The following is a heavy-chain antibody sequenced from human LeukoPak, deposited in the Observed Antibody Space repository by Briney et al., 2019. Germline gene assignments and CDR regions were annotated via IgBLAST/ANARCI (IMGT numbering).Heavy chain of an antibody. CDR1: GFTVSSNY. V-gene: IGHV3-53*04. Sequence: GGSLRLSCAASGFTVSSNYMSRVRQAPGKGLEWVSVIYSGGSTYYADSVKGRFTISRHNSKNTLYLQMNSLRAEDTAVYYCARTGYSYGYAFDIWGQGTMVTVSS. CDR2: IYSGGST. J-gene: IGHJ3*02. CDR3: ARTGYSYGYAFDI. D-gene: IGHD5-18*01.